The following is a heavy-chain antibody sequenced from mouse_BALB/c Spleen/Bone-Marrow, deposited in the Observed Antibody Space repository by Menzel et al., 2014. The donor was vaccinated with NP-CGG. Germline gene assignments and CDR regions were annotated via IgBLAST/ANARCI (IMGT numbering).Heavy chain of an antibody. Sequence: QVQLKESGAELVKPGASVKLSCKASGYTFTIYYMFWVKQRPGQGLEWIGEINPSNGGTNFNEKFKSKATLTVDKSSSTAYVQLSSLTSEDSAVYYCTRNGPDSSGYPAWFAYWGQGTLVTVSA. CDR1: GYTFTIYY. CDR2: INPSNGGT. V-gene: IGHV1S81*02. J-gene: IGHJ3*01. CDR3: TRNGPDSSGYPAWFAY. D-gene: IGHD3-2*01.